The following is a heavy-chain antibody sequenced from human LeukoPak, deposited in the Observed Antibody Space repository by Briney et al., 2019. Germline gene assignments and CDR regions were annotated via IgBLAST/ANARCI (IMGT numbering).Heavy chain of an antibody. J-gene: IGHJ4*02. Sequence: GGSLRLSCAASGFTFSAYPMHWVRQAPGKGLEWVSAITGTAGSTYYADSVKGRFTISRDNSKNTVFLQISSLRAEDTAVYYCAKPLPGTYFSLDYWGQGTLVTVSS. D-gene: IGHD1-26*01. V-gene: IGHV3-23*01. CDR2: ITGTAGST. CDR3: AKPLPGTYFSLDY. CDR1: GFTFSAYP.